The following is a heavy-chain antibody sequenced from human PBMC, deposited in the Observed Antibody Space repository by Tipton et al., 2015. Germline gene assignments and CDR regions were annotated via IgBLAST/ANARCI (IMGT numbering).Heavy chain of an antibody. CDR2: ISHSGNT. CDR3: ARAEIGDFDY. D-gene: IGHD4-17*01. CDR1: AYSISSDYY. J-gene: IGHJ4*02. V-gene: IGHV4-38-2*01. Sequence: TLSLTCAVSAYSISSDYYWGWIRQPPGKGLEWIGSISHSGNTYYNPSLKSRVTMSRDTSKNQFSLKLTSVTAADTAVYYCARAEIGDFDYWGQGTLVTVSS.